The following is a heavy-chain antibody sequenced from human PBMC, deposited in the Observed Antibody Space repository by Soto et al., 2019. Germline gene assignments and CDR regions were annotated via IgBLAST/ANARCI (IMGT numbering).Heavy chain of an antibody. CDR2: INPNSGGT. CDR3: ASGSDLYCRSTSCSLLWFDP. CDR1: GYTFTGYY. Sequence: GASVKVSCKASGYTFTGYYMHWVRQAPGQGLEWMGWINPNSGGTNYAQKFQGRVTMTRDTSISTAYMELSRLKSDDTAVYYCASGSDLYCRSTSCSLLWFDPWGQGTLVTVSS. D-gene: IGHD2-2*01. J-gene: IGHJ5*02. V-gene: IGHV1-2*02.